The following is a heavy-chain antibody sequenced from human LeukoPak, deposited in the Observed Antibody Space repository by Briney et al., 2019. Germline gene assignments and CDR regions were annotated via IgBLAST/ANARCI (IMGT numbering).Heavy chain of an antibody. V-gene: IGHV3-23*01. D-gene: IGHD6-6*01. CDR3: AKGSAAGRPYYFDN. CDR1: GFTFSSYA. Sequence: GGSLRLSCAASGFTFSSYAMSWVRQAPGQGLDWVSAINGIGGDTYSADSVKGRFIISRDNSKNTLNLQMNNLRAEDTAVYYCAKGSAAGRPYYFDNWGQATLVTVSS. J-gene: IGHJ4*02. CDR2: INGIGGDT.